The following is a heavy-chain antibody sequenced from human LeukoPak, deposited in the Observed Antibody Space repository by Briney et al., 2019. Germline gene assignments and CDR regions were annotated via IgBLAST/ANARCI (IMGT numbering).Heavy chain of an antibody. CDR2: ISGSSTYI. CDR1: GFSFSTYS. J-gene: IGHJ4*02. D-gene: IGHD2-15*01. CDR3: ASRYCSGGSCYCDS. Sequence: GGSLRLSCAASGFSFSTYSMNWVRQAPGKGPQWVSSISGSSTYIYYADSVKGRFTISRDNAKNSLYLQMNSLRAEDTAVYYCASRYCSGGSCYCDSWGQGTLVTVSS. V-gene: IGHV3-21*01.